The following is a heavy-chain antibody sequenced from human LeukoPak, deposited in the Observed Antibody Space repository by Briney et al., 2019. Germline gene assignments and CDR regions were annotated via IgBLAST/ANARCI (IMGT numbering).Heavy chain of an antibody. J-gene: IGHJ4*02. CDR3: ARNDYDILTGYYSLLHM. CDR1: GGSISSSSYY. CDR2: IYYSGST. V-gene: IGHV4-61*05. D-gene: IGHD3-9*01. Sequence: PSETLSLTCTVSGGSISSSSYYWGWIRQPPGKGLEWIGYIYYSGSTNYNPSLKSRVTISVDTSKNQFSLKLSSVTAADTAVYYCARNDYDILTGYYSLLHMWGQGTLATVSS.